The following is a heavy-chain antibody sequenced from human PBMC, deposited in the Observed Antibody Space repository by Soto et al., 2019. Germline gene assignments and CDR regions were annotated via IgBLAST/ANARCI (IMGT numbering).Heavy chain of an antibody. V-gene: IGHV3-21*01. CDR1: GFTFSSYS. CDR3: ALMIVVVNDIDY. D-gene: IGHD3-22*01. CDR2: ISSSSSYI. J-gene: IGHJ4*02. Sequence: PGGSLRLSCAASGFTFSSYSMNWVRQAPGKGLEWVSSISSSSSYIYYADSVKGRFTISRDNAKNSLYLQMNSLRAEDTAVYYCALMIVVVNDIDYWGQGTLVTVSS.